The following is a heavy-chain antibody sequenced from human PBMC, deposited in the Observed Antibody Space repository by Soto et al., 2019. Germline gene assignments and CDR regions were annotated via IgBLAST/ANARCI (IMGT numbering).Heavy chain of an antibody. J-gene: IGHJ4*02. D-gene: IGHD3-10*01. CDR1: GGSYSGYF. CDR3: ARDSDGFL. CDR2: INHTGRT. Sequence: QVQLQQWGAGLLKPSETLSLTCAVHGGSYSGYFWSWIRQPPGKGLEWIGEINHTGRTSYNASLKSRVTISGDMSKNQLSLKLTSLNAADTAVYYCARDSDGFLWGQGTLVTVSS. V-gene: IGHV4-34*01.